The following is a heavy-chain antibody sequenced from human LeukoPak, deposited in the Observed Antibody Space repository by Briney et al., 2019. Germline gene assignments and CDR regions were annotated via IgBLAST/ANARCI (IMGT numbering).Heavy chain of an antibody. V-gene: IGHV3-7*01. CDR2: INQDGSEK. D-gene: IGHD1-14*01. J-gene: IGHJ4*02. CDR1: GFTFTTYW. Sequence: QSGGSLRLSCAASGFTFTTYWITWVRQAPGKGLEGVAVINQDGSEKYYVDSVKGRFTISRDNAKNSLYLQMNSLRAEDTAVYYSARDFRNAGDYWGQGTLVTVSS. CDR3: ARDFRNAGDY.